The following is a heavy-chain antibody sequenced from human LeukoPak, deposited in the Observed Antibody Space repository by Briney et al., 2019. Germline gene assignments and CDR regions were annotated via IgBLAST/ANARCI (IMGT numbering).Heavy chain of an antibody. CDR1: GYTFTSYG. CDR3: ERDSFEWCSGGSCYSFGY. J-gene: IGHJ4*02. V-gene: IGHV1-18*01. D-gene: IGHD2-15*01. Sequence: ASVKVSSTASGYTFTSYGISWVRQAPVHGLEWMGCISAYNGNTNYTQKLQGRVTMTTDTSTSTAYMELRSMRYDETAVYYCERDSFEWCSGGSCYSFGYWGQGTLVTVSS. CDR2: ISAYNGNT.